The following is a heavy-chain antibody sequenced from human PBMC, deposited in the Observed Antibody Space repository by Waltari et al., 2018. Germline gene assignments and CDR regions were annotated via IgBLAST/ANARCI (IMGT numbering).Heavy chain of an antibody. V-gene: IGHV3-21*01. Sequence: EVQLVESGGGLVKPGGSLRLSCAASGFTFSSYSMNWVRQAPGKGLEWVSSISSSSSYIYYADSVKGRFTISRDNAKNSLYLQMNSLRAEDTAVYYCARESGDYSSSPTMDWGQGTLVTVSS. D-gene: IGHD4-17*01. CDR2: ISSSSSYI. CDR3: ARESGDYSSSPTMD. J-gene: IGHJ4*02. CDR1: GFTFSSYS.